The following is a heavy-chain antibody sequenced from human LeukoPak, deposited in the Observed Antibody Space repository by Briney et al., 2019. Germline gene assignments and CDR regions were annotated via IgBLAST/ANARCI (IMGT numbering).Heavy chain of an antibody. J-gene: IGHJ4*02. Sequence: GGSLRLSCAVSGFTVSSSYMSWVRQAPGKGLEWVAFVYGDDNTYYADSVKGRFTISRDNSKNTLYLQMNSLRAEDTAIYYCARVAGTKCFDYWGQGTLVTVSS. CDR2: VYGDDNT. D-gene: IGHD6-19*01. CDR1: GFTVSSSY. V-gene: IGHV3-53*01. CDR3: ARVAGTKCFDY.